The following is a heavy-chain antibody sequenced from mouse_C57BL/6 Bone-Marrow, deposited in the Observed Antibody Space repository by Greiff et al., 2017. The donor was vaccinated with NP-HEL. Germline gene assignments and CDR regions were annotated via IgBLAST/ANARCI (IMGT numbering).Heavy chain of an antibody. Sequence: EVQVVESGGGLVQPKGSLKLSCAASGFSFNTYAMNWVRQAPGKGLEWVARIRSKSNNYATYYADSVKDRFTISRDDSESMLYLQMNNLKTEDTAMYYCVSWLRRAMDYWGQGTSVTVSS. V-gene: IGHV10-1*01. D-gene: IGHD2-2*01. J-gene: IGHJ4*01. CDR2: IRSKSNNYAT. CDR1: GFSFNTYA. CDR3: VSWLRRAMDY.